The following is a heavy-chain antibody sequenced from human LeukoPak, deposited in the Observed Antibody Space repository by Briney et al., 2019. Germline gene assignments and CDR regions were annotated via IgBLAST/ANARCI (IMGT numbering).Heavy chain of an antibody. Sequence: SETLSLTCTVSGGSINSGDYYWSWIRQPPGKGLEWIGYISDSGSTYYNPSLKSRVTISVDTSKNQFSLRLSSVTAADMAVYFCASRGYSDYFDHWGQGTLITVSS. CDR3: ASRGYSDYFDH. CDR2: ISDSGST. D-gene: IGHD5-18*01. J-gene: IGHJ4*02. V-gene: IGHV4-30-4*08. CDR1: GGSINSGDYY.